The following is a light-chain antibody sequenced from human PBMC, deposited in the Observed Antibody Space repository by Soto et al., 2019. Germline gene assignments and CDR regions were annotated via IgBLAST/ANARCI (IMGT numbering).Light chain of an antibody. Sequence: ELVFTQSPGTLSLSPGERATLSCRASQSVSSSHLAWYQQKPGQAPRLLIYGASSRATGIPDRFSGSGSGTDFTLTISRLEPEDFVVYYCQQYGSSPPLTFGGGTKVDIK. J-gene: IGKJ4*01. CDR1: QSVSSSH. V-gene: IGKV3-20*01. CDR3: QQYGSSPPLT. CDR2: GAS.